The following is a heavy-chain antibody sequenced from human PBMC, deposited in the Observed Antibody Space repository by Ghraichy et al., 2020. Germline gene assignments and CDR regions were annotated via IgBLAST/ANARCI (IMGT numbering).Heavy chain of an antibody. Sequence: SVKVSCKASGGTFSSYAISWVRQAPGQGLEWMGGIIPIFGTANYAQKFQGRVTITADESTSTAYMELSSLRSEDTAVYYCARGDCSSTSCYRVSYYYGMDVWGQGTTVTVSS. D-gene: IGHD2-2*02. V-gene: IGHV1-69*13. J-gene: IGHJ6*02. CDR3: ARGDCSSTSCYRVSYYYGMDV. CDR2: IIPIFGTA. CDR1: GGTFSSYA.